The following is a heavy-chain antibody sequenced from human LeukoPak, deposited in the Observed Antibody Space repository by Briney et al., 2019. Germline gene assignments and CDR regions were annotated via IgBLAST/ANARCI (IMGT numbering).Heavy chain of an antibody. J-gene: IGHJ3*02. V-gene: IGHV4-31*03. D-gene: IGHD6-19*01. CDR3: ASVIAVAAYQAFDI. CDR2: IYYSGST. CDR1: GGSISSGGYY. Sequence: SQTLSLTCTVSGGSISSGGYYWSWIRQHPGKGLEWIGYIYYSGSTYYNPSLKSRVTISVDTSKNQFSLKLSSVTAADTAVYYCASVIAVAAYQAFDIWGQGTMVTVSS.